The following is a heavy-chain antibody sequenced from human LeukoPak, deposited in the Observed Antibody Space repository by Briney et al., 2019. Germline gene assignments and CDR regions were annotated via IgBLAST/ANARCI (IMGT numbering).Heavy chain of an antibody. CDR3: AREIFGVVKGWFDP. CDR2: IYYSGST. V-gene: IGHV4-39*01. CDR1: GGSISSSSYY. J-gene: IGHJ5*02. D-gene: IGHD3-3*01. Sequence: SETLSLTCTVSGGSISSSSYYWGWIRQPPGKGLEWIGSIYYSGSTYYNPSLKSRVTISVDTSKNQFSLKPSSVTAADTAVYYCAREIFGVVKGWFDPWGQGTLVTVSS.